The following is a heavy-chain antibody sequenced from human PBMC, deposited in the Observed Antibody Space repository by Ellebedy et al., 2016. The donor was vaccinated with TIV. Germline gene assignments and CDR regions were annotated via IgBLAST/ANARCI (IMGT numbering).Heavy chain of an antibody. D-gene: IGHD2-2*01. CDR1: GASITHPNHF. Sequence: LRLXXTVSGASITHPNHFWTWIRHLPGTGLEWIGYTYYDGSASYNPSLKDRVTISVDTSKSQFSLSLTSVTAADTAVYYCARDLIPAAMGMDVWGQGTTVTVSS. J-gene: IGHJ6*02. CDR2: TYYDGSA. CDR3: ARDLIPAAMGMDV. V-gene: IGHV4-31*03.